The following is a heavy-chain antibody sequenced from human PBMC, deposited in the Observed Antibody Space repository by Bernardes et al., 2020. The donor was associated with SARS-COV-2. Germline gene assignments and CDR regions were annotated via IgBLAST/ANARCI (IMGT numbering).Heavy chain of an antibody. Sequence: GESLKISCKGSGYSFTSYWNGWVRQMPGKGLEWMGIIYPGDSDTRYSPSFQGQVTISADKSISTAYLQWSSLKASDTAMYYCARKGSSWDDAFDIWGQGTMVTVSS. CDR2: IYPGDSDT. J-gene: IGHJ3*02. D-gene: IGHD6-13*01. CDR3: ARKGSSWDDAFDI. CDR1: GYSFTSYW. V-gene: IGHV5-51*01.